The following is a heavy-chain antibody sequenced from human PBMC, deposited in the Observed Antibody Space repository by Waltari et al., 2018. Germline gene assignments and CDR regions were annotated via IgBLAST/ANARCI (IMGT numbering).Heavy chain of an antibody. Sequence: QVQLVQSGAEVKKPGSSVKVSCKASGGTFSSYAISWVRQAPGQGLEWMGRIIPIFGTANYAQRFQGRVTITADKTTRAAYMVLSSLRSEDTAVYYWARGAGSYYDHYYGMDVWGQGTTVTVSS. J-gene: IGHJ6*02. V-gene: IGHV1-69*08. D-gene: IGHD1-26*01. CDR3: ARGAGSYYDHYYGMDV. CDR2: IIPIFGTA. CDR1: GGTFSSYA.